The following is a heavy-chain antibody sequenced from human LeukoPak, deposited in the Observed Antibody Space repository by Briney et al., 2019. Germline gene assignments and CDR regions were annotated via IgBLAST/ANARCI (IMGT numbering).Heavy chain of an antibody. J-gene: IGHJ4*02. V-gene: IGHV1-8*01. CDR3: ARGTRGYRGYDAYY. Sequence: ASVKASCKASGYTFTSYDINWVRQATGQGLEWMGWMNPNSGNTGYAPRFQGRVTMTRDTSISTAYMELSSLTSDDTAVYYCARGTRGYRGYDAYYWGQGTLVTVSS. CDR2: MNPNSGNT. CDR1: GYTFTSYD. D-gene: IGHD5-12*01.